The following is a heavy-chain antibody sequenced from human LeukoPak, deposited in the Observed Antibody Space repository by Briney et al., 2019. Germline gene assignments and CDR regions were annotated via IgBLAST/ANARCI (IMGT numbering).Heavy chain of an antibody. CDR1: GFSFSDYS. V-gene: IGHV3-48*04. D-gene: IGHD3-10*01. CDR3: ARTVRGIMAHLDY. Sequence: PGGTLRLSCAASGFSFSDYSMNWVRQAPGKGLEWISYISYSHRTVYNEDSVKSRFTISRDSAQNLLFLQMNSLRAEDTAVYYCARTVRGIMAHLDYWGQGTPVIVSS. CDR2: ISYSHRTV. J-gene: IGHJ4*02.